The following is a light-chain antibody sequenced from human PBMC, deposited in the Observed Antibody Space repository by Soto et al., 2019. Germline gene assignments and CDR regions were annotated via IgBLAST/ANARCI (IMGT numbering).Light chain of an antibody. V-gene: IGLV2-23*01. CDR2: EGI. J-gene: IGLJ1*01. CDR1: SGDVGSYTL. Sequence: QSALTQPASVSGSPGQSITISCTGTSGDVGSYTLVSWYQHHPGKVPKLIIYEGIKRPSGVSDRFSGSQSGNTASLTIAGLQAEDEADYYCCSYAGLYVVGTGTNVTVL. CDR3: CSYAGLYV.